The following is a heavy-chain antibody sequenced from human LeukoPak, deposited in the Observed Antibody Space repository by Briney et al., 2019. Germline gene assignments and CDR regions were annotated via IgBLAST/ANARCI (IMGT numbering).Heavy chain of an antibody. V-gene: IGHV4-4*07. CDR1: GSTISTYC. D-gene: IGHD5-12*01. CDR3: ARKVALYSGYVLWFDP. CDR2: FYSGGST. Sequence: SETLSLTCTVSGSTISTYCCCWLRHPGGEGLELIRRFYSGGSTNYNPSLKSRVTMSVDTSKNQFSLKLSSVTAADTAVYYCARKVALYSGYVLWFDPWGQGTLVTVSS. J-gene: IGHJ5*02.